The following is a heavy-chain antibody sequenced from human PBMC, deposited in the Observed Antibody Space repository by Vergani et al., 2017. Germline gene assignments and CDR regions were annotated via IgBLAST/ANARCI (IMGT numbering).Heavy chain of an antibody. CDR1: GYTFTSYG. Sequence: QVQLVQSGAEVKKPGASVKVSCKASGYTFTSYGISWVRQAPGQGLEWMGWISAYNGNTNYAQKIQGRVTMTTDTYTSTAYMELRSLRSDDTAVYYCERGGYCSSTSCYRRLGLDPWGQGTLVTVSS. CDR2: ISAYNGNT. V-gene: IGHV1-18*01. J-gene: IGHJ5*02. D-gene: IGHD2-2*02. CDR3: ERGGYCSSTSCYRRLGLDP.